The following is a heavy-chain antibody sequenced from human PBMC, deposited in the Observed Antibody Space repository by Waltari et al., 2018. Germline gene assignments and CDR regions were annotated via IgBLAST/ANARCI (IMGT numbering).Heavy chain of an antibody. CDR1: GFTFSSYW. D-gene: IGHD3-10*01. CDR3: ARHASGY. Sequence: VQLVESGGGLVQPGGSLRLSCAASGFTFSSYWMSWVRQAPGKGLEWIGSSYYSGSTYYNPTLKSRVTISVDTSKNQFSLKLSSVTAADTAVYYCARHASGYWGQGTLVTVSS. J-gene: IGHJ4*02. V-gene: IGHV4-39*01. CDR2: SYYSGST.